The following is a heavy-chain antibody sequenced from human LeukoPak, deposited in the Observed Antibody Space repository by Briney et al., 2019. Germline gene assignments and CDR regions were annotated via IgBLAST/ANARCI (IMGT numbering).Heavy chain of an antibody. CDR1: GGSFSGYY. V-gene: IGHV4-34*01. CDR3: ARTKKSKVGGFDY. CDR2: ITPSGST. J-gene: IGHJ4*02. D-gene: IGHD2-15*01. Sequence: SETLSLTCGVSGGSFSGYYWSWVRQAPGKGLEWIGEITPSGSTNYNPSLKSRVTISEDTSKKQFSLRLTSLTAADTAVYYCARTKKSKVGGFDYWGQGTLVTVSS.